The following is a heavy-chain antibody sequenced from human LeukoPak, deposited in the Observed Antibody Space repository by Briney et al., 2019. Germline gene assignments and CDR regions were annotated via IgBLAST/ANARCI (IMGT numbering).Heavy chain of an antibody. D-gene: IGHD3-22*01. CDR2: IYYSGST. CDR3: ARVRLDYYDTTALYYYYYYMDV. V-gene: IGHV4-61*05. J-gene: IGHJ6*03. Sequence: RSSETLSLTCTVSGGSISSSSYYWGWIRQPPGKGLEWIGYIYYSGSTNYNPSLKSRVTISVDTSKNQFSLRLSSVTAADTAVYYCARVRLDYYDTTALYYYYYYMDVWGKGTTVTISS. CDR1: GGSISSSSYY.